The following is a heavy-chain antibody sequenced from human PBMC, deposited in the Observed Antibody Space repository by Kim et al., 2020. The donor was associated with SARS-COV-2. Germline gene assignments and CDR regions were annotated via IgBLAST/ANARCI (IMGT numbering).Heavy chain of an antibody. V-gene: IGHV4-39*01. Sequence: SETLSLTCTVSGGSISSSSYYWGWNRQPKGKGLEWNGSNDDSGSNYHNPSMKSLVTISVDTSKNKFSLKLRSGTAADTAVYYCARLKAEYYYDSSGYAETFQHCGQGTLVPVSS. CDR3: ARLKAEYYYDSSGYAETFQH. J-gene: IGHJ1*01. CDR2: NDDSGSN. D-gene: IGHD3-22*01. CDR1: GGSISSSSYY.